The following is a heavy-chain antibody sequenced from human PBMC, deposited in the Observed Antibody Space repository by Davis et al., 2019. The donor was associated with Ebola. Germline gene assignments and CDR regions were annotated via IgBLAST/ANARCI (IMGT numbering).Heavy chain of an antibody. V-gene: IGHV3-23*01. CDR2: ISGSGGSA. D-gene: IGHD3-3*01. Sequence: GESLKISCAASGFTFSSYAMNWVRQAPGKGLEWVSAISGSGGSAYYADSVKGRFTISRDNSKNTLYLQMNSLRAEDTAVYYCAKAPYDFWCGPYDYWGQGTLVTVSS. CDR3: AKAPYDFWCGPYDY. CDR1: GFTFSSYA. J-gene: IGHJ4*02.